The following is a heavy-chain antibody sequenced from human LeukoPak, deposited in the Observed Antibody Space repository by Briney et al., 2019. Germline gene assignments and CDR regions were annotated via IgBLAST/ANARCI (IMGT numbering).Heavy chain of an antibody. V-gene: IGHV3-66*01. CDR1: GFTVSSNY. D-gene: IGHD1-26*01. CDR2: IYSGGST. Sequence: GGSLRLSCAASGFTVSSNYMSWVRQAPGKGLEWVSVIYSGGSTYYADSVKGRFTISRDNSKNTLYLQMNSLRAEDTAVYYCAREVGAREYYFDYWGQETLVTVSS. J-gene: IGHJ4*02. CDR3: AREVGAREYYFDY.